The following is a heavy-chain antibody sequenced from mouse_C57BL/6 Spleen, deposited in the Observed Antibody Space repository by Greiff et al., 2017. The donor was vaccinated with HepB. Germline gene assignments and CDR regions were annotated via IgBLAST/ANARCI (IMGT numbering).Heavy chain of an antibody. CDR1: GYTFSDSG. J-gene: IGHJ3*01. Sequence: DVQLEESGGGLVKPGGSLKLSCAASGYTFSDSGMHWVRQAPGKGLEWVAYISSGSSTIYYADTLKGRFTISRDNAKNTLLLQMTSLSSEDTAMYYCSTYDCYSWFAYWGQGTLVTVSA. CDR2: ISSGSSTI. V-gene: IGHV5-17*01. CDR3: STYDCYSWFAY. D-gene: IGHD2-3*01.